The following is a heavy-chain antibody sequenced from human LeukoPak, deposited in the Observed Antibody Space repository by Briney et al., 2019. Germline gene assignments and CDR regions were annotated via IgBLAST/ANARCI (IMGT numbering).Heavy chain of an antibody. V-gene: IGHV3-7*01. CDR3: ANVPRSTVSY. CDR1: EFSFSTNW. CDR2: LNEDGSVK. Sequence: SGGSLRLSCAASEFSFSTNWMHWVRQTPGKGLEWVAELNEDGSVKYYVDSAKGRFTISRDNAKSLLFLQMYNLRTEDTGVYFCANVPRSTVSYWGRGTLVTVSS. J-gene: IGHJ4*02. D-gene: IGHD2-2*01.